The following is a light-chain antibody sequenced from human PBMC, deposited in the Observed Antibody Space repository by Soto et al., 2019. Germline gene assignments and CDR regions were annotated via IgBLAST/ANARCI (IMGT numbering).Light chain of an antibody. CDR2: DVS. V-gene: IGLV2-18*02. CDR1: IDDVTAYYR. J-gene: IGLJ2*01. CDR3: SSYISSTTLVV. Sequence: QSALTQPPSVSGSPGQSVTISCSGTIDDVTAYYRVSWYQQTPGTAPKLMIYDVSNRPSGVPDRFSGSRSGNTASLTISGLQAEDEGDYFCSSYISSTTLVVFGGGTKVTVL.